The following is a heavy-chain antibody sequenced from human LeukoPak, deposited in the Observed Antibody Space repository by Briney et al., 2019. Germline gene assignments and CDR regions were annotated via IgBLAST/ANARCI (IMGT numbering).Heavy chain of an antibody. Sequence: AGGSLRLSCAASGFTFSSYAMHWVRQAPGKGLEWVAVISYDGSNKYYADSVKGRFTISRDNSKNTLYLQMNSLRAEDTAVYYCARTGGGNTDLYFDYWGQGTLVTVSS. V-gene: IGHV3-30*04. J-gene: IGHJ4*02. CDR1: GFTFSSYA. CDR3: ARTGGGNTDLYFDY. D-gene: IGHD4-23*01. CDR2: ISYDGSNK.